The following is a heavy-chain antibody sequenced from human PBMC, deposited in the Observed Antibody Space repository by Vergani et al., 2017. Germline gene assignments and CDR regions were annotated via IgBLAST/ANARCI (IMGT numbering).Heavy chain of an antibody. J-gene: IGHJ4*02. CDR1: GGSFSGYY. D-gene: IGHD3-3*01. CDR3: ARRKSTDFWSGRPFYYFDY. Sequence: QVQLQQWGAGLLKPSETLSLTCAVHGGSFSGYYWSWIRQPPGKGLEWVGEINHSGSTNYNPSLKSRVTISVDTSKNQFSLKLSSVTAADTAVYYCARRKSTDFWSGRPFYYFDYWGQGTLVTVSS. V-gene: IGHV4-34*01. CDR2: INHSGST.